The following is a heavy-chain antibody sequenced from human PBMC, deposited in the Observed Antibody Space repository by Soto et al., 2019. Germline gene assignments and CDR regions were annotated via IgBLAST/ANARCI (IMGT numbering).Heavy chain of an antibody. Sequence: EVQLLESGGGLVQPGGSLILSCAASGFPFSTSGILWLRQPPGEGLEWVSAIGPTDNTNYRDSVKGRFTISRDNSRNTVFLQMSALRPEDTARYYCAIARHCSSAACPAAEWGQGTLITVSS. CDR3: AIARHCSSAACPAAE. CDR1: GFPFSTSG. J-gene: IGHJ4*02. V-gene: IGHV3-23*05. CDR2: IGPTDNT. D-gene: IGHD2-2*01.